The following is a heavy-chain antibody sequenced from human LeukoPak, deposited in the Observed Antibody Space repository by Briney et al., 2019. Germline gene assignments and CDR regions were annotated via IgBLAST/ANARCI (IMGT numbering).Heavy chain of an antibody. CDR2: INWNGGST. V-gene: IGHV3-20*04. D-gene: IGHD3-16*02. Sequence: PGGSLRLSCAASGFTFDDYGMSWVRQAPGKGLEWVSGINWNGGSTGYADSVKGRFTISRDNAKNSLYLQMNSLRAEDTALYYCARCFVYLRLGELSFDYWVQGTLVTVSS. J-gene: IGHJ4*02. CDR1: GFTFDDYG. CDR3: ARCFVYLRLGELSFDY.